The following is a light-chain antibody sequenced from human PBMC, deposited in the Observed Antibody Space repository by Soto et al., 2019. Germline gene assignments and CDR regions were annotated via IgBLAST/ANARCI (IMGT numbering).Light chain of an antibody. CDR3: QQYGFSLRT. CDR1: QSVGSTF. V-gene: IGKV3-20*01. J-gene: IGKJ1*01. Sequence: IVLTQSPGTLSVSPWERATLSCRASQSVGSTFLAWYQQKPGQAPRLLIYGASSRASGIPDRFSGSGSGTDFTLTISRLEPEDFAVYYCQQYGFSLRTFGQGTKVDIK. CDR2: GAS.